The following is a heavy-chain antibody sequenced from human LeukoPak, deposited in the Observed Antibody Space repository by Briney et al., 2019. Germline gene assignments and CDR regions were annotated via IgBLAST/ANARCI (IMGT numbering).Heavy chain of an antibody. V-gene: IGHV5-51*01. CDR1: GYSFTNYW. CDR3: ARHTDYYYMDV. Sequence: GASLKISCKGSGYSFTNYWIGWVRQMPGKGLEWMGIIYPGDYDTRYSPSFQGQVTISADKSINTAYLQWRSLKASDTAMYYCARHTDYYYMDVWGKGTTVTVSS. D-gene: IGHD2-8*02. J-gene: IGHJ6*03. CDR2: IYPGDYDT.